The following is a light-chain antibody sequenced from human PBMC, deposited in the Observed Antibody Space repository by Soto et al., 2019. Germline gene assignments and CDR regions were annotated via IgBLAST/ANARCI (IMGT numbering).Light chain of an antibody. V-gene: IGLV2-14*01. J-gene: IGLJ2*01. CDR2: DVN. CDR3: SSYTSSSTLEV. CDR1: SSDVGGYNY. Sequence: QSVLTQPASVSGSPGQSITISCTGTSSDVGGYNYVSWYQQHPGKAPKLMIYDVNNRPSGVSNRFSGSKSGNTASLTISGLQAEDEGDYYCSSYTSSSTLEVFGGGTKVTVL.